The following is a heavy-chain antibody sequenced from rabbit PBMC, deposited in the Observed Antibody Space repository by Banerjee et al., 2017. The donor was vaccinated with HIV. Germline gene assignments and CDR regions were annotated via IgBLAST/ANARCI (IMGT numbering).Heavy chain of an antibody. D-gene: IGHD4-1*01. V-gene: IGHV1S45*01. Sequence: EQLEESGGGLVKPEGSLTLTCKASGVPLNDKDVMCWVRQAPGKGLEWIACINIVTGKSVYASWAKGRFTMSRTSSTTVTLQMTSLTAADTATYFCARSGYVGWGGDGDLMGNKLWGPGTLVTVS. CDR1: GVPLNDKDV. CDR2: INIVTGKS. J-gene: IGHJ6*01. CDR3: ARSGYVGWGGDGDLMGNKL.